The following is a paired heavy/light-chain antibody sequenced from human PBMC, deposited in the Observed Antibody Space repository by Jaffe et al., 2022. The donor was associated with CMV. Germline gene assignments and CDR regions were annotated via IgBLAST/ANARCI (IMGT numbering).Heavy chain of an antibody. CDR1: GFTFNNAW. V-gene: IGHV3-15*01. D-gene: IGHD1-1*01. J-gene: IGHJ4*02. Sequence: EAQLVESGGGLVKPGGSLRLSCAASGFTFNNAWMSWVRQAPGKGLEWVGRIKSYSDGGTRDYAAPVNGRFTISRDDSKNTLFLQMNSLKTEDTAVYYCTTMLFPLEAWGQGTLVTVSS. CDR3: TTMLFPLEA. CDR2: IKSYSDGGTR.
Light chain of an antibody. Sequence: DIRMTQSPSTLSASVGDRVTITCRASESISSWLAWYLQKPGKAPKLLIYKASILESGVPSRFSGSGSGTEFTLTISSLQPDDFATYYCQQYNSYWSFGPGTKVTMK. CDR1: ESISSW. J-gene: IGKJ1*01. CDR2: KAS. V-gene: IGKV1-5*03. CDR3: QQYNSYWS.